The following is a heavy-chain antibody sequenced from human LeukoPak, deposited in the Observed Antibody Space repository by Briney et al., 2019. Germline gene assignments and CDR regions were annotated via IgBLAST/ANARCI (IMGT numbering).Heavy chain of an antibody. CDR1: GRTFSSYA. V-gene: IGHV3-23*01. CDR2: ISGSGGST. D-gene: IGHD5-12*01. J-gene: IGHJ4*02. Sequence: GGSLRLSCAASGRTFSSYAMSWVRQAPGKGLEWVSAISGSGGSTYYADSVKGRFIISRDNSKNTLSLQMNSLRAEDTAVYYCAKGTGSRLVSGYDLDYWGQGTLVTVSS. CDR3: AKGTGSRLVSGYDLDY.